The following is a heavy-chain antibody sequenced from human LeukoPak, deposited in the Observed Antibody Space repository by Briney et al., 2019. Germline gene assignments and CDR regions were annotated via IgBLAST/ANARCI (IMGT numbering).Heavy chain of an antibody. CDR1: GYTFTSYS. D-gene: IGHD4-23*01. V-gene: IGHV1-18*01. CDR2: ITTYNGNT. CDR3: AREMWGTTLVTPFDY. Sequence: GASVKVSCKASGYTFTSYSISWVRQAPGQGLEWMGWITTYNGNTYSAQKFQGRVTMTTDTSTSTAYMELRSLRSDDTAVYYCAREMWGTTLVTPFDYWGQGTLVTVSS. J-gene: IGHJ4*02.